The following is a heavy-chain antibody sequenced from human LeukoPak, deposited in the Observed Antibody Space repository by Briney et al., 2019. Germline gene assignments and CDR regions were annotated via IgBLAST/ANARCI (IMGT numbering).Heavy chain of an antibody. J-gene: IGHJ6*03. CDR2: ISAYNGDT. CDR1: GYTFISYG. Sequence: ASVKVSCKASGYTFISYGISWVRQAPGQGLEWMGWISAYNGDTNYAQKLQGRVTTTTDTSTSTAYMELRSLRSDDTAVYYCARGSGRPNSYYYYMDVWGKGTTVTISS. V-gene: IGHV1-18*01. CDR3: ARGSGRPNSYYYYMDV. D-gene: IGHD3-10*01.